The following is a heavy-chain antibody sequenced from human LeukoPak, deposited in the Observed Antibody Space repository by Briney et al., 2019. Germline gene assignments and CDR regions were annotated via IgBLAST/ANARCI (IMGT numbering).Heavy chain of an antibody. V-gene: IGHV3-23*01. D-gene: IGHD5-12*01. Sequence: GGSLRLSCAASGFTFSSYAMSWVRQAPGKGLEWVSAISGSGGSTYYADSVKGRFIISSDNSKNMVFLQMNSLRVEDTAVYYCAKPHSGYDWGFDYWGQGTLVTVSS. CDR3: AKPHSGYDWGFDY. CDR2: ISGSGGST. CDR1: GFTFSSYA. J-gene: IGHJ4*02.